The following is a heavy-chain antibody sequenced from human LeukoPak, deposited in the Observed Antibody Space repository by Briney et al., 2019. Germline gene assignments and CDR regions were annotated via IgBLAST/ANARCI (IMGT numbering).Heavy chain of an antibody. V-gene: IGHV3-21*01. D-gene: IGHD4-11*01. CDR1: GFTFSSYS. CDR2: ISSSSGYI. CDR3: ARGTPTTRDFDS. J-gene: IGHJ4*02. Sequence: GGSLRLSCAASGFTFSSYSMNWVRQAPGKGLEWVSSISSSSGYIYYADSLEGRSTISRDNAKNSLYLQMNSLRAEDTALYYCARGTPTTRDFDSWGQGTLVTVSS.